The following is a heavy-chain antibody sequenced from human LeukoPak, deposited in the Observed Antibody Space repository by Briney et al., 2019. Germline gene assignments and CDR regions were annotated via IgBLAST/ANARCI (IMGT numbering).Heavy chain of an antibody. D-gene: IGHD5-18*01. Sequence: GGSLRLSCAASGFSFSDHYMSWIRQAPGKGLEWVSYISSSRSFTNYADSVKGRFTISRDTAKNSLYLQMNSLRAEDTAVYYCARLRGYSYGLDYWGQGTLVTVSS. CDR1: GFSFSDHY. V-gene: IGHV3-11*03. J-gene: IGHJ4*02. CDR2: ISSSRSFT. CDR3: ARLRGYSYGLDY.